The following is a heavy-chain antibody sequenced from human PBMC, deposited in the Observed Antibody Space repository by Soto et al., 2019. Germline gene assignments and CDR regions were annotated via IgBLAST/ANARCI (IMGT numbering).Heavy chain of an antibody. CDR3: ARDLEYSSGWYLDY. J-gene: IGHJ4*02. D-gene: IGHD6-19*01. CDR2: TSAYNGNT. CDR1: GYTFTSYG. Sequence: GASVKVSCKASGYTFTSYGISWVRQAPGQGLEWMGWTSAYNGNTNYAQKLQGRVTMTTDTSTSTAYMELRSLRSDDTAVYYCARDLEYSSGWYLDYWGRGTLVTVSS. V-gene: IGHV1-18*01.